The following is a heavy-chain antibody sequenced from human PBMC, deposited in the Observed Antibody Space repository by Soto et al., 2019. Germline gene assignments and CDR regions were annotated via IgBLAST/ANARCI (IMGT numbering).Heavy chain of an antibody. CDR1: RGSLSSAGYS. J-gene: IGHJ6*02. V-gene: IGHV4-31*03. CDR2: IYYSGST. D-gene: IGHD3-10*01. CDR3: ARVFGFGGMDV. Sequence: ASETLCLTCTVSRGSLSSAGYSWSWIRQHPGKGLEWIGYIYYSGSTYYNPSLKSRVTISVDTSKNQFSLKLSSVTAADTAVYYCARVFGFGGMDVWGQGTTVT.